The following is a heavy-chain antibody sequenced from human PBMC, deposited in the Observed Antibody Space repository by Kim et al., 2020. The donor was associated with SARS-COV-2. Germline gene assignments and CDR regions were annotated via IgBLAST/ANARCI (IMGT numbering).Heavy chain of an antibody. CDR1: GFTFSSYW. CDR2: IKQDGSEK. Sequence: GGSLRLSCAASGFTFSSYWMSWVRQAPGKGLEWVANIKQDGSEKYYVDSVKGRFTISRDNAKNSLYLQMNSLRAEDTAVYYCARGGRDDYGGNGYFQHWGQGTLVTVSS. V-gene: IGHV3-7*03. D-gene: IGHD4-17*01. J-gene: IGHJ1*01. CDR3: ARGGRDDYGGNGYFQH.